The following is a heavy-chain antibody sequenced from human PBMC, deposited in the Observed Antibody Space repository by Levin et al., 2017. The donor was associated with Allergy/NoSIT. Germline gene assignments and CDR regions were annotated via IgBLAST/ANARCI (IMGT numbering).Heavy chain of an antibody. Sequence: GGSLRLSCAASGFTFSSYGMHWVRQAPGKGLEWVAVISYDGSNKYYADSVKGRFTISRDNSKNTLYLQMNSLRAEDTAVYYCAKDRYLTIFGVVTFSNFPDYWGQGTLVTVSS. CDR3: AKDRYLTIFGVVTFSNFPDY. V-gene: IGHV3-30*18. J-gene: IGHJ4*02. CDR2: ISYDGSNK. D-gene: IGHD3-3*01. CDR1: GFTFSSYG.